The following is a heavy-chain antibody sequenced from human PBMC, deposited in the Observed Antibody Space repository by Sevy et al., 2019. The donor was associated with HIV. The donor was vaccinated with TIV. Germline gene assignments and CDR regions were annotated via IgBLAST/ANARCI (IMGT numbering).Heavy chain of an antibody. CDR1: GFTFRNFG. V-gene: IGHV3-30*03. CDR2: VSYDGSSK. Sequence: GGYLRLSCVGSGFTFRNFGVHWLRQAPGKGLEWLSVVSYDGSSKYYVDSVKGRFIVSRDNSKNTLYLQMNSLRTEDTAVYYCARGGCRDYYHYGVDVWGQGTTVTVSS. CDR3: ARGGCRDYYHYGVDV. J-gene: IGHJ6*02.